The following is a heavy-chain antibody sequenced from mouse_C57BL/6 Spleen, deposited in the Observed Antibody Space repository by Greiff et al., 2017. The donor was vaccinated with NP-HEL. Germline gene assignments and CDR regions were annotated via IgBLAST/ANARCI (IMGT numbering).Heavy chain of an antibody. CDR3: ARSLPAWFAY. CDR1: GYSITSGYY. Sequence: VQLKESGPGLVKPSQSLSLTCSVTGYSITSGYYWYWIRQFPGNHLEWLGYISYDGGNNYNPYLKNRITLTLDTSKNPFFLKLISVTTDVTSTYYCARSLPAWFAYWGQGTLVTVSA. D-gene: IGHD1-2*01. CDR2: ISYDGGN. J-gene: IGHJ3*01. V-gene: IGHV3-6*01.